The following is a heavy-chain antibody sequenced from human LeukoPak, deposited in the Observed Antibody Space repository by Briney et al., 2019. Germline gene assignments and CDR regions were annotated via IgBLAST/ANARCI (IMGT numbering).Heavy chain of an antibody. Sequence: PGGTLRLSCAASGFTFSSYGMSWVRQAPGKGLEWVSAISGSGGSTYYADSVKGRLTISRDNSKNTLYLQMNSLRAEDTAVYYCAKVFGSGWYSPNGAFDYWGQGTLVTVSS. CDR3: AKVFGSGWYSPNGAFDY. D-gene: IGHD6-19*01. V-gene: IGHV3-23*01. J-gene: IGHJ4*02. CDR1: GFTFSSYG. CDR2: ISGSGGST.